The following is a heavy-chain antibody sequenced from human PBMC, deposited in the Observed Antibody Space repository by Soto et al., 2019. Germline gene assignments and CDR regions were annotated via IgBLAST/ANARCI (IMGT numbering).Heavy chain of an antibody. CDR3: AKARVRIVGANSFDY. V-gene: IGHV3-30*18. CDR2: ISDDGDKR. CDR1: GFTFSNYG. D-gene: IGHD1-26*01. J-gene: IGHJ4*02. Sequence: GGSLRLSCVVSGFTFSNYGMHWVRQPPGKGLEWVALISDDGDKRYYADSVRGRLIISRDNSKDTLYLQMNSLGPDDTAVYFCAKARVRIVGANSFDYWGQGTPVTVSS.